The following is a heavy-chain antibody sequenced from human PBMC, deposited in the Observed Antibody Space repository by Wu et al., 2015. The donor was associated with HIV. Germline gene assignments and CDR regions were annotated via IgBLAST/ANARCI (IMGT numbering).Heavy chain of an antibody. V-gene: IGHV1-2*02. D-gene: IGHD4-17*01. CDR2: INPNSGGT. Sequence: QVQLVQSGAEVKKPGASVKVSCKASGYTFTGYYMHWVRQAPGQGLEWMGWINPNSGGTNYAQKFQGRVTMTRDTSISTAYMELSRLRSDDTAVYYCAREEEGYLPAFLMTTVTTASCDAFDIWGQGTMVTVSS. J-gene: IGHJ3*02. CDR1: GYTFTGYY. CDR3: AREEEGYLPAFLMTTVTTASCDAFDI.